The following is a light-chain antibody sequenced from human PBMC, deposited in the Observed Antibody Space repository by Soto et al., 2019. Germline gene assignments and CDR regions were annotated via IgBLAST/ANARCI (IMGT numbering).Light chain of an antibody. V-gene: IGLV2-14*01. CDR3: SSYTNENTAVA. CDR2: EVI. J-gene: IGLJ2*01. Sequence: QSALTQPASVSGSPGQSITIPCTGSSSDVGNYNYVSWYQQHPGKAPKLLLYEVINRPSGVSNRFSGSESGNTASLTISGLQAEDEAGYYCSSYTNENTAVAFGGGTKVTVL. CDR1: SSDVGNYNY.